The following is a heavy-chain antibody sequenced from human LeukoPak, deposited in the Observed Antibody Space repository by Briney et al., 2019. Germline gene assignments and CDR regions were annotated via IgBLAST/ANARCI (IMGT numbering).Heavy chain of an antibody. CDR1: GFTFSSYA. D-gene: IGHD1-26*01. J-gene: IGHJ4*02. CDR3: AKDHDSVGATLDY. V-gene: IGHV3-23*01. CDR2: ISGSGGST. Sequence: GGSLRLSCAASGFTFSSYAMSWVRQAPGKGLEGVSAISGSGGSTYYADSVKGRFTISRDNSKNTLYLQMNSLRAEDTAVYYCAKDHDSVGATLDYWGQGTLVTVSS.